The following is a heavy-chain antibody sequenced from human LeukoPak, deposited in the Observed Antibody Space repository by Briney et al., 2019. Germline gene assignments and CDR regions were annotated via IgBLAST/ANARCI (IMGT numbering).Heavy chain of an antibody. CDR3: ARGHSNYVDY. J-gene: IGHJ4*02. D-gene: IGHD4-11*01. CDR1: GGSISSYY. Sequence: PSETLSLTCTVSGGSISSYYWSWIRQPPGKGLEWIGFIYYSGNTNYNPSLKSRVTISVDTSKNQFSLRLSSVTAADTAVYYCARGHSNYVDYWGQGTLVTVSS. V-gene: IGHV4-59*01. CDR2: IYYSGNT.